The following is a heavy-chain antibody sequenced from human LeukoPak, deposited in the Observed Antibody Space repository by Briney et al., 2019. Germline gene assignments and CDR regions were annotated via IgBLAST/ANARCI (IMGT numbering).Heavy chain of an antibody. V-gene: IGHV5-51*01. J-gene: IGHJ4*02. CDR2: IYPGDSDT. CDR1: GYSFTSYW. D-gene: IGHD2-2*01. Sequence: PGESLKISCNGSGYSFTSYWIGWVRQMPGKGLEWMGIIYPGDSDTRYSPSFQGQVTISADKSISTAFLQWSSLKASDTAMYYCARATSSTTHEFDYWGQGTLVTVSS. CDR3: ARATSSTTHEFDY.